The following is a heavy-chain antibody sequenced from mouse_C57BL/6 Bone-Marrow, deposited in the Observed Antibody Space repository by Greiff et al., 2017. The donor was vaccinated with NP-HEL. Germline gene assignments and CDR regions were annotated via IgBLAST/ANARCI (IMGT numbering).Heavy chain of an antibody. J-gene: IGHJ2*01. Sequence: QVQLQQPGAELVKPGASVKLSCKASGYTFTSYWMHWVKQRPGQGLEWIGMIHPNSGRTNYNEKFKSKATLTVDKSSSTAYMQLSSLTSEDSAVYYCASWGSYGSSYPYYFDYWGQGTTLTVSS. CDR2: IHPNSGRT. CDR3: ASWGSYGSSYPYYFDY. CDR1: GYTFTSYW. D-gene: IGHD1-1*01. V-gene: IGHV1-64*01.